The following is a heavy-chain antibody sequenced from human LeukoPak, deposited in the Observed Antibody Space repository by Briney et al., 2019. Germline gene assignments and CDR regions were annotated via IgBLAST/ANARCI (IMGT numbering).Heavy chain of an antibody. D-gene: IGHD4-17*01. CDR1: GFTFSSYS. V-gene: IGHV3-21*01. CDR2: ISSSSYI. CDR3: ARAGYGDYSDY. J-gene: IGHJ4*02. Sequence: GGSPRLSCAASGFTFSSYSMNWGRQAPGKGVEWVSSISSSSYIYYADSVKGRFTISRDNAKNSLYLQMNSLRAEDTAVYYCARAGYGDYSDYWGQGTLVTVSS.